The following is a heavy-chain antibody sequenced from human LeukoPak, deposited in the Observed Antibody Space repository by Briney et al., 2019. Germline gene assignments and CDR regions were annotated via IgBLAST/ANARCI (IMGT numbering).Heavy chain of an antibody. Sequence: GASVKVSCKASGYTFTSCDINWVRQATGQGLEWMGWMNPNSGNTGYAQKFQGRVTITRNTSISTAYMELSSLRSEDTAVYYCARGLLVVPAAKNYYPLGYWGQGTLVTVSS. CDR1: GYTFTSCD. CDR3: ARGLLVVPAAKNYYPLGY. D-gene: IGHD2-2*01. J-gene: IGHJ4*02. V-gene: IGHV1-8*03. CDR2: MNPNSGNT.